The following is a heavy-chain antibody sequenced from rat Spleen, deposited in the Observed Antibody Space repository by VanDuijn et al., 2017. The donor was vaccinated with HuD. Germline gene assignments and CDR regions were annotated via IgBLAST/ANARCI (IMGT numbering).Heavy chain of an antibody. Sequence: EVQLVESGGGLVQPGRSLKLSCVASGFTFNNYWMTWIRQAPGKGLEWVATISYDGSSTYYRDSVKGRFTISRDNAKSTLYLQMDSLRSEDTATYYCARDGGYWGQGTLVTVSS. CDR2: ISYDGSST. J-gene: IGHJ3*01. V-gene: IGHV5-31*01. CDR3: ARDGGY. CDR1: GFTFNNYW.